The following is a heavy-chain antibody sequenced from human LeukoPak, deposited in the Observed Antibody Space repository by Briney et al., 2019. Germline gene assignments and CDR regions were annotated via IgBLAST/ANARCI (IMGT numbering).Heavy chain of an antibody. CDR1: GFTFRSYD. Sequence: GRSLRLSCAASGFTFRSYDMHWVRQATGKGLEWVSGIGTAGEIYYPGSVKGRFTISRENAKNSLYLQMNSLRAEDTAVYYCAKARTHEYSNYNYWGQGTLVTVSS. D-gene: IGHD4-11*01. J-gene: IGHJ4*02. V-gene: IGHV3-13*01. CDR3: AKARTHEYSNYNY. CDR2: IGTAGEI.